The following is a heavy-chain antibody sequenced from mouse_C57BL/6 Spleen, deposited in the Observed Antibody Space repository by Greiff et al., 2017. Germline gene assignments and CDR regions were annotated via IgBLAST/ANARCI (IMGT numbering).Heavy chain of an antibody. V-gene: IGHV1-59*01. Sequence: VQLQQPGAELVRPGTSVKLSCKASGYTFTSYWMHWVKQRPGQGLEWIGVIDPSDSYTNYNQKFKGKATLTVNTSSSTAYMQLSSLTSEDSAVYYCARNGRGYAMDYWGKGTSVTVSS. CDR3: ARNGRGYAMDY. CDR2: IDPSDSYT. CDR1: GYTFTSYW. J-gene: IGHJ4*01.